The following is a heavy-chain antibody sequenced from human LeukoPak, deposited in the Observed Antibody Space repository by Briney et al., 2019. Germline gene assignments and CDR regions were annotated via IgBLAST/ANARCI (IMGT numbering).Heavy chain of an antibody. V-gene: IGHV1-18*01. J-gene: IGHJ4*02. CDR3: ARDSGSSSFDY. D-gene: IGHD1-26*01. CDR1: GYTFTSSG. CDR2: ISAYKGNT. Sequence: ASVKVSCKAFGYTFTSSGISWVRQAPGQGLEWMGWISAYKGNTNYAKKLKGRVTMTTDTSTTTAYMERRSLRSDDTAVFYCARDSGSSSFDYWGQGTLVTVSS.